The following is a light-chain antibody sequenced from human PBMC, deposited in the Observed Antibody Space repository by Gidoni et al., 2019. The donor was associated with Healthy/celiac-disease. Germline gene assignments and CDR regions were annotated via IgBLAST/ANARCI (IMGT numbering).Light chain of an antibody. CDR2: KAS. J-gene: IGKJ1*01. CDR1: QSISSW. V-gene: IGKV1-5*03. Sequence: DIQMTQSPSTLSASVGDRVTITCRASQSISSWLAWYQQKPGKAPKLLIYKASSLESGVPSRFSGSGSGTEFTLTISSLQPDDFATYYCQQYNSYPDTWTFGHGTKVEIK. CDR3: QQYNSYPDTWT.